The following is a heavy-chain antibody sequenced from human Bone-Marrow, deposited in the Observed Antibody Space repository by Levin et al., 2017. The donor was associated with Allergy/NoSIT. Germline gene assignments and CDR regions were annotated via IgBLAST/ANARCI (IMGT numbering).Heavy chain of an antibody. V-gene: IGHV3-9*01. D-gene: IGHD2-21*02. CDR1: GFTFDDYA. J-gene: IGHJ6*02. CDR2: IGWNSGSL. CDR3: AKDSGAKQTHGFPGSIVVVAATPSNGMDV. Sequence: GGSLRLSCAASGFTFDDYAMHWVRQAPGKGLEWVSGIGWNSGSLDYADSVKGRFTISRDNAKNSLYLEMNSLRAQDTALYFCAKDSGAKQTHGFPGSIVVVAATPSNGMDVWGQGTTVTVSS.